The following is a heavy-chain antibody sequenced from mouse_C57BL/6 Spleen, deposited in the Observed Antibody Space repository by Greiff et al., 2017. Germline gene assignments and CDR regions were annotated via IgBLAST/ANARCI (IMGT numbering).Heavy chain of an antibody. CDR3: TSTAQANYFDY. CDR1: GFNIKDYY. CDR2: IDPEDGDT. J-gene: IGHJ2*01. D-gene: IGHD3-2*02. Sequence: VQLKQSGAELVRPGASVKLSCTASGFNIKDYYMYWVKQRPEQGLEWIGRIDPEDGDTEYAPKFQGKATMTADTSSNTAYLQLSSLTSEDTAVYYCTSTAQANYFDYWGQGTTLTVSS. V-gene: IGHV14-1*01.